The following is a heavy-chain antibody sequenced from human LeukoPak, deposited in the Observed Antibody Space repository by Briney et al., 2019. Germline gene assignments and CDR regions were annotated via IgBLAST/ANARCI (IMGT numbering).Heavy chain of an antibody. D-gene: IGHD3-9*01. CDR2: ISGSGSGGST. Sequence: GGSLRLSCAASGFTFSSYAMSWVRQAPGKGLEWVSAISGSGSGGSTYHVDSVKGRFTISRDNSRNTLYLQMNSLRAEDTAVYYCATLDWLLRYFDYWGQGTLVTVSS. CDR1: GFTFSSYA. V-gene: IGHV3-23*01. J-gene: IGHJ4*02. CDR3: ATLDWLLRYFDY.